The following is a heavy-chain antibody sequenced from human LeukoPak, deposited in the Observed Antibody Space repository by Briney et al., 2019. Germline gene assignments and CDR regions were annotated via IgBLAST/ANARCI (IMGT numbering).Heavy chain of an antibody. Sequence: SETLSLTCAASGYSISSGYYWGWIRQPPGKGLEWIGSIYHSGSTYYNPSLKSRVTISVDTSKNQFSLKLSSVTAADTAVYYCAMEEAVAGSKGYWGQGTLVTVSS. J-gene: IGHJ4*02. V-gene: IGHV4-38-2*01. CDR3: AMEEAVAGSKGY. D-gene: IGHD6-19*01. CDR2: IYHSGST. CDR1: GYSISSGYY.